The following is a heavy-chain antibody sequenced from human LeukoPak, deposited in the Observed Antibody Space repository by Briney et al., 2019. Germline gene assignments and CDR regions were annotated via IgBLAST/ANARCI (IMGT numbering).Heavy chain of an antibody. D-gene: IGHD7-27*01. CDR3: ARVPTLGIYYYCHYMDV. CDR2: INPNSGGT. CDR1: GYTFTGYY. Sequence: ASVKVSCKASGYTFTGYYMHWVRQAPGQGLEWMGWINPNSGGTNYAQKFQGRVTMTRDTSISTAYMELSRLRSDDTAVYYCARVPTLGIYYYCHYMDVWGKGTTVTVSS. V-gene: IGHV1-2*02. J-gene: IGHJ6*03.